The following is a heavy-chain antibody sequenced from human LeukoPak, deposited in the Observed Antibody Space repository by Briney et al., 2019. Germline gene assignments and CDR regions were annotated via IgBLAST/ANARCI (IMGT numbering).Heavy chain of an antibody. CDR2: IYCSGST. Sequence: PSETLSLTCTVSGGSISSYYWSWIRQPPGKGLEWIGYIYCSGSTNYNPSLKSRVTISVDTSKNQFSLKLSSVTAADTAVYYCARGAPYYDILTGYYKDDAFDIWGQGTMVTVSS. CDR1: GGSISSYY. D-gene: IGHD3-9*01. CDR3: ARGAPYYDILTGYYKDDAFDI. J-gene: IGHJ3*02. V-gene: IGHV4-59*08.